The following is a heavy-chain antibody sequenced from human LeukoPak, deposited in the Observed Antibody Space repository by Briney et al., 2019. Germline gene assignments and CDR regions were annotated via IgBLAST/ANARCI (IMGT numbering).Heavy chain of an antibody. CDR1: GFTLSSYG. CDR2: IWYDGSNK. V-gene: IGHV3-33*06. J-gene: IGHJ4*02. D-gene: IGHD3-22*01. CDR3: AKGSHYYDSSGYPYFDY. Sequence: PGGSLRLSCAASGFTLSSYGMHWVRQAPGKGLEWVAVIWYDGSNKYYADSVKGRFTISRDNSKNTLYLQMNSLRAEDTAVYYCAKGSHYYDSSGYPYFDYWGQGTLVTVSS.